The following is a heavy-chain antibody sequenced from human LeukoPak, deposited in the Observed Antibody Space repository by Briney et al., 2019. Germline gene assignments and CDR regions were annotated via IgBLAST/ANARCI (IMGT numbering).Heavy chain of an antibody. CDR1: GFTVSSNY. Sequence: PGGSLRLSCAASGFTVSSNYMSWVRQAPGKGLEWVSVIYSGGSTYYADSVKGRFTISRDNSKNTLYLQMNSLRAEDTAVYYCARVAYSGSYYRYYFDYWGQGTLVTVSS. V-gene: IGHV3-66*01. J-gene: IGHJ4*02. CDR3: ARVAYSGSYYRYYFDY. D-gene: IGHD1-26*01. CDR2: IYSGGST.